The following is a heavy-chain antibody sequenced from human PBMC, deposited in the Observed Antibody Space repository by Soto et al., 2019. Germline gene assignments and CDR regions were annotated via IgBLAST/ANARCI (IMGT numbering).Heavy chain of an antibody. J-gene: IGHJ4*02. V-gene: IGHV3-15*07. CDR1: GFSFTYVR. D-gene: IGHD1-26*01. Sequence: EVPLVESGGGLVKPGGSLRLSCAASGFSFTYVRMNWVRQAPGKGLEWVGLIRTKTDGGTTGYATPVKGRFIIFRDDLENTLYLQMDSLRTEDTAIYYCTTSDGTDFSDNWGQGTLVTVSS. CDR3: TTSDGTDFSDN. CDR2: IRTKTDGGTT.